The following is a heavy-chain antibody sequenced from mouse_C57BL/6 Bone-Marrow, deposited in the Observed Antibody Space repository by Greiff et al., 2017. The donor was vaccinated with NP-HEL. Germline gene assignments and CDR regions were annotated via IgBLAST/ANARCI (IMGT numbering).Heavy chain of an antibody. CDR3: ARWGTTVVATFDY. V-gene: IGHV1-80*01. CDR2: IYPGDGDT. D-gene: IGHD1-1*01. Sequence: VKLVESGAELVKPGASVKISCKASGYAFSSYWMNWVKQRPGKGLEWIGQIYPGDGDTNYNGKFKGKATLTADKSSSTAYMQLSSLTSEDSAVYVCARWGTTVVATFDYWGQGTTLTVSS. J-gene: IGHJ2*01. CDR1: GYAFSSYW.